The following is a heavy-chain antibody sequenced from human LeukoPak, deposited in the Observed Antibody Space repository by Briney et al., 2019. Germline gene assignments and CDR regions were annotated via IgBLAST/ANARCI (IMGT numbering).Heavy chain of an antibody. CDR1: GFTFSRYA. V-gene: IGHV3-23*01. Sequence: GGSLRLSCAASGFTFSRYAMSWVRQAPGEGLEWVSAISYNGGSTYYADSVKGRFTISRDNSKSTLYLQMNSLRAEDTAVYYCAKEDGSGTYYYLSPYDYWGQGTLVTVSS. J-gene: IGHJ4*02. CDR3: AKEDGSGTYYYLSPYDY. D-gene: IGHD3-10*01. CDR2: ISYNGGST.